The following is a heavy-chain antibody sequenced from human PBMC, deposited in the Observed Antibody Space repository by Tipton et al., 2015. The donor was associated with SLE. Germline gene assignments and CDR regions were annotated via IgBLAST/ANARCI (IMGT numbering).Heavy chain of an antibody. Sequence: TLSLTCTVSGASVGHSSYYWGWIRQPPGKGLEWIGSILYNGVTSYNPSLKSRITISLDTSKNQFSLKLTSMTAADTAVYYCARMEGMITYGGIAGLWGQGTVVTVSS. J-gene: IGHJ4*02. CDR1: GASVGHSSYY. CDR3: ARMEGMITYGGIAGL. CDR2: ILYNGVT. V-gene: IGHV4-39*07. D-gene: IGHD3-16*01.